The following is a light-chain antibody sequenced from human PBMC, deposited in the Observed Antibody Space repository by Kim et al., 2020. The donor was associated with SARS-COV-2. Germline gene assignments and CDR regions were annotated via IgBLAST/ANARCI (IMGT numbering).Light chain of an antibody. CDR3: ATWDDSLNALV. Sequence: GQRLPISCSGSASTIGRNTVTWYQPLPATAPNLLIYCNIQRPSGVADRFSGSKSGTSVFLAISGLQSEDEADYYCATWDDSLNALVFGTGTKVTVL. J-gene: IGLJ1*01. CDR1: ASTIGRNT. CDR2: CNI. V-gene: IGLV1-44*01.